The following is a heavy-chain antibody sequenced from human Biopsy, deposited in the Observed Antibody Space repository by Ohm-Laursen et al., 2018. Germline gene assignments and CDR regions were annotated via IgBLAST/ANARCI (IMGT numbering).Heavy chain of an antibody. J-gene: IGHJ4*02. D-gene: IGHD2-8*01. Sequence: SVKVSCKASSYTFTDYNIHWMRQAPGQGLEWLGYINCKTGATNYAQKFQGTVTMTGDTSISTAYLALGSLRSADTAIYYCARDPLNGHKHFDYWGQGSLVTASS. CDR3: ARDPLNGHKHFDY. CDR1: SYTFTDYN. CDR2: INCKTGAT. V-gene: IGHV1-2*02.